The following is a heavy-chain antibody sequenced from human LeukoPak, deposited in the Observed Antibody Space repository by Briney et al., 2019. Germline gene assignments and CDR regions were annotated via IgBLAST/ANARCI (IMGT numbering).Heavy chain of an antibody. CDR1: GDFISSGDYY. V-gene: IGHV4-30-4*01. J-gene: IGHJ5*02. Sequence: PSQTLSLTCTVSGDFISSGDYYWSWIRRPPGKGLEWIGYIYYSGSIYYNPSLKSRVTISVDTSKNQFSLKLSSVTAADTAVYYCARGRRYYDSSGSPWGQGTLVTVSS. CDR3: ARGRRYYDSSGSP. D-gene: IGHD3-22*01. CDR2: IYYSGSI.